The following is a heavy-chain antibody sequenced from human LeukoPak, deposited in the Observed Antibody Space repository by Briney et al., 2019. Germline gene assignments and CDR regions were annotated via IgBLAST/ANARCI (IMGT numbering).Heavy chain of an antibody. J-gene: IGHJ4*02. D-gene: IGHD6-13*01. V-gene: IGHV1-24*01. CDR3: ATGGIAAAGYLLMGDYFDY. Sequence: ASVRVSCKVSGYTLTELSMHWVRQAPGKGLEWMGGFDPEDGETIYAQKFQGRVTMTEDTSTDTAYMGLSSLRSEDTAVYYCATGGIAAAGYLLMGDYFDYWGQGTLVTVSS. CDR1: GYTLTELS. CDR2: FDPEDGET.